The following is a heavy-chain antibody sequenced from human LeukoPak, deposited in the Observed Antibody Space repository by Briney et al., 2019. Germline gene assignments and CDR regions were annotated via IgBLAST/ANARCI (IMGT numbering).Heavy chain of an antibody. Sequence: GGSLRLSCAASGFTFSSYSMMWVRQAPGKGLEWFSYISSSSTTIHYADSVKGRFTISRDNAKNTLYLQMNSLRADDTAVYYCAKDRPTVYSSSWLHFLDSWGQGTLVTVSS. V-gene: IGHV3-48*01. CDR1: GFTFSSYS. CDR2: ISSSSTTI. D-gene: IGHD6-13*01. J-gene: IGHJ4*02. CDR3: AKDRPTVYSSSWLHFLDS.